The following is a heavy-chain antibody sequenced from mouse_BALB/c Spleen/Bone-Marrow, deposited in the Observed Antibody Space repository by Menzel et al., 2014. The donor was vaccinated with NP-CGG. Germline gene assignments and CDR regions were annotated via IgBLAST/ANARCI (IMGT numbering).Heavy chain of an antibody. CDR3: ARRITATFYGLDY. V-gene: IGHV8-12*01. CDR1: GFSLRTSDMG. D-gene: IGHD1-2*01. CDR2: IYWDDDK. Sequence: QVTLKESGPGIVQSSQTLSLTCSFSGFSLRTSDMGVSWIRQPSGKGLEWLAHIYWDDDKRYNSSLKSRLTISKDTSRNQVFLEITNVDIADTATYYCARRITATFYGLDYWGQGTSVTVSS. J-gene: IGHJ4*01.